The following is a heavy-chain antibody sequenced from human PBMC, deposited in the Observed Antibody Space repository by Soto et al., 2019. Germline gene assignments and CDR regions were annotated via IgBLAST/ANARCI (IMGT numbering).Heavy chain of an antibody. CDR2: MNPDSGDT. D-gene: IGHD2-15*01. V-gene: IGHV1-8*01. CDR1: GYPFDSFD. J-gene: IGHJ4*02. Sequence: QVQLVQSVAEVKKPGASVKVSCEASGYPFDSFDINCVRQAAVQGLGCMGWMNPDSGDTAVAQRIQDRIIMTRTTSTSTAYMELSRLTPDDSAVYFGVRQPGGVATPGDDYWGQGTLVTVSS. CDR3: VRQPGGVATPGDDY.